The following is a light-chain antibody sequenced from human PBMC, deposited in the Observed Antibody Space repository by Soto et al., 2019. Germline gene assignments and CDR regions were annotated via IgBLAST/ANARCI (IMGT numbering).Light chain of an antibody. CDR2: AAS. J-gene: IGKJ2*01. V-gene: IGKV3-20*01. Sequence: EILLTQSPGTLSLSPGERATLSCRTSQSVGSTYLAWYQQKPDQAPRLLIYAASRWATGIPDRFSGSGSGTDFTLTISRLEPEDFAVYYCQQFGTSPRYTFGQGTKLEI. CDR3: QQFGTSPRYT. CDR1: QSVGSTY.